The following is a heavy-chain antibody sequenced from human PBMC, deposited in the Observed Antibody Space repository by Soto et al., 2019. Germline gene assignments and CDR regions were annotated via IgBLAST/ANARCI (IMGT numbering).Heavy chain of an antibody. V-gene: IGHV3-30-3*01. Sequence: QVQLVESGGGVVQPGRSLRLSCAASGFTFSSYAMHWVRQAPGKGPEWVAVISYDGSNKYYADSVKGRFTISRDNSKNTLYLQMNSLRAEDTAVYYCASLVDTAMVNVYWGQGTLVTVSS. J-gene: IGHJ4*02. CDR1: GFTFSSYA. D-gene: IGHD5-18*01. CDR3: ASLVDTAMVNVY. CDR2: ISYDGSNK.